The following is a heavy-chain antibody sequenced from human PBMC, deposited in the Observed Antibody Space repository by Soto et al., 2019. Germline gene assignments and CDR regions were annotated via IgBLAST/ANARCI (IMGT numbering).Heavy chain of an antibody. Sequence: EVQLVESGGGLVQPGGSLRLSCVASGFTFSSHEMNWVRQGPGKGLEWVSYISSSGSPIDYADSVRGRFTISRDNAKNSVIPQMNSLRVEDTAVYYCVRSWGVYCSSTRCYSPWLDPWGQGTLVTVSS. CDR2: ISSSGSPI. CDR1: GFTFSSHE. J-gene: IGHJ5*02. D-gene: IGHD2-2*02. V-gene: IGHV3-48*03. CDR3: VRSWGVYCSSTRCYSPWLDP.